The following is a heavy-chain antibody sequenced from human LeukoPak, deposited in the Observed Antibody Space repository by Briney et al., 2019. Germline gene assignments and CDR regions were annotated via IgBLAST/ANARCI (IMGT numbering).Heavy chain of an antibody. CDR2: IIPIFGTA. Sequence: PVKVSCKASGGTFSSYAISWVRQAPGQGLEWMGGIIPIFGTANYAQKFQGRVTITTDESTSTAYMELSSLRSEDTAVYYCATPVGYGSGRILTGAYYFDYWGQGTLVTVSS. V-gene: IGHV1-69*05. CDR1: GGTFSSYA. CDR3: ATPVGYGSGRILTGAYYFDY. D-gene: IGHD3-10*01. J-gene: IGHJ4*02.